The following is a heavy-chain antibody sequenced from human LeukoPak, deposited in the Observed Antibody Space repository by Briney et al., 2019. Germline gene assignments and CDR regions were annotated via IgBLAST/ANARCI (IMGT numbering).Heavy chain of an antibody. J-gene: IGHJ3*02. CDR2: INSDGSST. V-gene: IGHV3-74*01. CDR1: GFTFSSYW. Sequence: PGGSLRLSCAASGFTFSSYWMHWVRQAPGKGLVWVSRINSDGSSTSYADSVKGRFTISRDNAKNTLYLQMNSLRAEDTAVYYCVREGRGQQLDALDIWGRGTLVTVSS. CDR3: VREGRGQQLDALDI. D-gene: IGHD6-13*01.